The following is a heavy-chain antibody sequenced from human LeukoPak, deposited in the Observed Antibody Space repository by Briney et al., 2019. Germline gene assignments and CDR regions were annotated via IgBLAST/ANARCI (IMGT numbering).Heavy chain of an antibody. J-gene: IGHJ4*02. D-gene: IGHD6-13*01. Sequence: PGGSLRLSCAASGFTFNSYGMHWVRQAPGKGLEWVAFIRYDGSNKYYADSVKGRFTISRDNSKNTLYLQMNSLRAEDTAVYYCAEDQIAADASLDYWGQGTLVTVSS. CDR3: AEDQIAADASLDY. CDR2: IRYDGSNK. CDR1: GFTFNSYG. V-gene: IGHV3-30*02.